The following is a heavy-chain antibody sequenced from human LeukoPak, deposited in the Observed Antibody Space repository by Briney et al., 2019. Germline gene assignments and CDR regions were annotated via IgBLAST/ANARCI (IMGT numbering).Heavy chain of an antibody. J-gene: IGHJ4*02. Sequence: ASVKVSCKASGYTFTGYYMHWVRQAPGQGLEWMGWINPNSGGTNYAQKFQGRVTMTRDTSISTAYMELSRLRSDDTAVYYCVRIAMTTVTLFDYWGQGTLVTVS. D-gene: IGHD4-11*01. CDR1: GYTFTGYY. CDR2: INPNSGGT. V-gene: IGHV1-2*02. CDR3: VRIAMTTVTLFDY.